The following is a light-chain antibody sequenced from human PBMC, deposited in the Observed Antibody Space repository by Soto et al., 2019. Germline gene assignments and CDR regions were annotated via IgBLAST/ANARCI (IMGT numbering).Light chain of an antibody. CDR3: QQSYSTPCT. CDR1: QSISSY. J-gene: IGKJ2*02. CDR2: AAS. Sequence: DIQMTQSPSSLSASVGDRVTITCRASQSISSYLNWYQQKPGKSPKLLIYAASSLQSGVPSRFSGSGSGTDFTHTISSLQPEDFATYYCQQSYSTPCTFCQGSKLEIK. V-gene: IGKV1-39*01.